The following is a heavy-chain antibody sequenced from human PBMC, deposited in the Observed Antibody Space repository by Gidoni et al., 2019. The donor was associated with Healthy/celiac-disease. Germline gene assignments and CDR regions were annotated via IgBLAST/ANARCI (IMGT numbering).Heavy chain of an antibody. CDR3: ARGYYDILTGYPVSFDY. CDR1: GGSIRSYY. V-gene: IGHV4-59*01. Sequence: QVQLQESGPGLVKPSATLSLTCTVSGGSIRSYYWSWIRQPPGKGLEWIGYIYYSGSTNYNPSLKSRVTISVDTSKNQFSLKLSSVTAADTAVYYCARGYYDILTGYPVSFDYWGQGTLVTVSS. CDR2: IYYSGST. J-gene: IGHJ4*02. D-gene: IGHD3-9*01.